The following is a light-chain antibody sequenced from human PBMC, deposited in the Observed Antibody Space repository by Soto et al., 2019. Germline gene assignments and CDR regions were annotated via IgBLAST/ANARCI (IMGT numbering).Light chain of an antibody. CDR2: GVS. CDR3: ISYTGSSTSYV. J-gene: IGLJ1*01. CDR1: RSDIGSYNY. V-gene: IGLV2-14*01. Sequence: ALAQPASVSGSPGQSITISCSGTRSDIGSYNYVAWYQQFPGKTPKILIYGVSNRPSGVSSRFSGSKSGNTASLTISGLQAEDEADYYCISYTGSSTSYVFGSGTKVTVL.